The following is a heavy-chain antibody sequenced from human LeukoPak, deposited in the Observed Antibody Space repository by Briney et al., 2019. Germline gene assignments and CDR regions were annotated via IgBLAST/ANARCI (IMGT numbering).Heavy chain of an antibody. CDR1: GGSFSGYY. CDR3: ARDLDYDSSGSFDY. CDR2: INHSGST. J-gene: IGHJ4*02. V-gene: IGHV4-34*01. D-gene: IGHD3-22*01. Sequence: PSETLSLTCAVYGGSFSGYYWSWIRQPPGKGLEWIGEINHSGSTNYNPSLKSRVTISVDTSKNQFSLKLSSVTAADTAVYYCARDLDYDSSGSFDYWGQGTLVTVSS.